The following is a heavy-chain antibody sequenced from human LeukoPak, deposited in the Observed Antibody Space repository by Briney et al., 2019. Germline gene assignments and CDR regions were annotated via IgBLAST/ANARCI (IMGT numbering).Heavy chain of an antibody. CDR3: ARDRGYSYGYGAFDY. Sequence: SETLSLTCTVSGGSISSGGYYWSWIRQHPGTGLEWIGYIYYSGSTYYNPFLKSRVTISVDTSKNQFSLKLSSVTAADTAVYYCARDRGYSYGYGAFDYWGQGTLVTVSS. CDR1: GGSISSGGYY. CDR2: IYYSGST. D-gene: IGHD5-18*01. V-gene: IGHV4-31*03. J-gene: IGHJ4*02.